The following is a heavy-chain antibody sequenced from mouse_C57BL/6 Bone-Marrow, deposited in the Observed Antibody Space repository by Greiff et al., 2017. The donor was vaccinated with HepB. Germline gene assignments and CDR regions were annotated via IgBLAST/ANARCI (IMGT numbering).Heavy chain of an antibody. CDR1: GFTFSSYA. D-gene: IGHD1-1*01. J-gene: IGHJ1*03. Sequence: EVKLMESGGGLVKPGGSLKLSCAASGFTFSSYAMSWVRQTPEKRLEWVATISDGGSYTYYPDNVKGRFTISRDNAKNNLYLQMSHLKSEDTAMYYCAREPIYYGSSYSYWYFDVWGTGTTVTVSS. CDR3: AREPIYYGSSYSYWYFDV. V-gene: IGHV5-4*01. CDR2: ISDGGSYT.